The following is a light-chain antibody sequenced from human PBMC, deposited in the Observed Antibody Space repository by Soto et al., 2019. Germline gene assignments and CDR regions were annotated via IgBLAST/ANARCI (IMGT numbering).Light chain of an antibody. CDR2: GAS. V-gene: IGKV1-9*01. Sequence: DIQLTQSPFFLSASVGDRVTISCRASQAIYSYLAWYQQKPGKAPKLLIFGASKLQSGVPSRFSGSGSGTEFTLTISSLQPEDFATYYCQQLNSHPRTFGQGTTLDIK. CDR3: QQLNSHPRT. J-gene: IGKJ2*01. CDR1: QAIYSY.